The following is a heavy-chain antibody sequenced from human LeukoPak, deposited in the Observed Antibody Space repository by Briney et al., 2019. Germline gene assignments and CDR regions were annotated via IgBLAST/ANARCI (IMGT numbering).Heavy chain of an antibody. V-gene: IGHV3-20*04. CDR1: GFTFDDYG. Sequence: PGGSLRLSCAASGFTFDDYGMSWVRQAPGKGLEWVSGINWNGGSTGYADSVKGRFTISRDNAKNSLYLQMNSLRAEDTALYYCARDLADIVVVVAATGQAFDIWGQGTMVTVSS. J-gene: IGHJ3*02. D-gene: IGHD2-15*01. CDR2: INWNGGST. CDR3: ARDLADIVVVVAATGQAFDI.